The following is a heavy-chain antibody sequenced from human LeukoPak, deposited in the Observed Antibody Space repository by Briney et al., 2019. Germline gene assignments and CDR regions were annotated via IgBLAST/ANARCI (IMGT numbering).Heavy chain of an antibody. CDR1: GGSISSYY. D-gene: IGHD3-10*01. V-gene: IGHV4-59*08. Sequence: PSETLSLTCTVSGGSISSYYWSRIRQPPGKGLEWIGYIYYSGSTNYNPSLKSRVTISVDTSKNQFSLKLSSVTAADTAVYYCARQSLWFGGYYYYYGMDVWGQGTTVTVSS. J-gene: IGHJ6*02. CDR3: ARQSLWFGGYYYYYGMDV. CDR2: IYYSGST.